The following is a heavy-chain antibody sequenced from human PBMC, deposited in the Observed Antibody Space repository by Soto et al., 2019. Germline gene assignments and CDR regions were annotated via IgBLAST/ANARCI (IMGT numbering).Heavy chain of an antibody. V-gene: IGHV3-30*18. CDR2: ISYDGSNK. Sequence: QVQLVESGGGVVQPGRSLRLSCAASGFTFSSYGMHWVRQAPGKGLEWVAVISYDGSNKYYADSVKGRFTISRDNSKNALYLQMTSLRAEDTAVYYCAKDGDEEGWFDPWGQGTLVTVSS. D-gene: IGHD7-27*01. CDR3: AKDGDEEGWFDP. J-gene: IGHJ5*02. CDR1: GFTFSSYG.